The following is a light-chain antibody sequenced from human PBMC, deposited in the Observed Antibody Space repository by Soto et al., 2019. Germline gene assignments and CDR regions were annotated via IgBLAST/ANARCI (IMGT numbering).Light chain of an antibody. V-gene: IGLV2-23*02. CDR2: DVS. Sequence: QSALTQPASVSGSPGQSITISCTGTSSDVGSYNLVSWYQQHPGKAPKLMIYDVSKRPSGVSNRFSGSNSCNTASLTISGIQAEDEADYYCCSYAGSSTYVFGAGTKLTVL. J-gene: IGLJ2*01. CDR3: CSYAGSSTYV. CDR1: SSDVGSYNL.